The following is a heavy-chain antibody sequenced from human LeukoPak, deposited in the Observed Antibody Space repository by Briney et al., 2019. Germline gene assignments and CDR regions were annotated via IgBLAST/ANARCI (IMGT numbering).Heavy chain of an antibody. J-gene: IGHJ4*02. CDR1: GGSISSGGYY. CDR3: ATSSGWLFDY. Sequence: SETLALTCTVSGGSISSGGYYWSWIRQHPGEGLEWIGYIYYSGSTYYNPSLKSRFTISVDTSKNQFSLKPSSVTAADTAVYYCATSSGWLFDYWGQGTLVTVSS. V-gene: IGHV4-31*03. D-gene: IGHD6-19*01. CDR2: IYYSGST.